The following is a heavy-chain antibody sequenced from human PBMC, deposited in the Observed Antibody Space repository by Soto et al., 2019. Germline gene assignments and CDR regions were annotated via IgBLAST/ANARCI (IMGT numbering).Heavy chain of an antibody. V-gene: IGHV1-3*01. CDR2: INAGNGNT. CDR3: ARDSSNGYDFWSGYHYGMDV. J-gene: IGHJ6*02. Sequence: GASVKVSCKASGYTFTSYAMHWVRQAPGQRLEWMGWINAGNGNTKYSQKFQGRVTITRDTSASTAYMELSSLRSEDTAVYYCARDSSNGYDFWSGYHYGMDVWGQGTTVTVSS. CDR1: GYTFTSYA. D-gene: IGHD3-3*01.